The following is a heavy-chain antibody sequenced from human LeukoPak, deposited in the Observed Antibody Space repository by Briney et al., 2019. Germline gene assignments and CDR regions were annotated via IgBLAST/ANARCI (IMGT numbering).Heavy chain of an antibody. J-gene: IGHJ4*02. CDR2: MNPNSGNT. V-gene: IGHV1-8*01. D-gene: IGHD3-10*01. CDR3: ARDAHREYYYS. Sequence: ASVKVSCKASGYTFTSYDINWVRQATGQGLEWMGWMNPNSGNTGYAQKFQGRVTMTRNTSISTAYMELSRLRSDDTAVYYCARDAHREYYYSWGQGTLVTVSS. CDR1: GYTFTSYD.